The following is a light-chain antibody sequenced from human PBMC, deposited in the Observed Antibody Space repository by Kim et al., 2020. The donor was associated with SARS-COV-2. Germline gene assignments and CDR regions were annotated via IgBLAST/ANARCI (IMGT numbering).Light chain of an antibody. CDR2: QDD. CDR1: RLGDKY. Sequence: SYELTHPPSVSVSPGQTATITCSGHRLGDKYASWYQQKPGQTPVVVIYQDDKRPSGIPERFSGSNSGNTATLTISGAQPVDEADYYCQGWDSDTMFFGGGTKVTVL. CDR3: QGWDSDTMF. V-gene: IGLV3-1*01. J-gene: IGLJ2*01.